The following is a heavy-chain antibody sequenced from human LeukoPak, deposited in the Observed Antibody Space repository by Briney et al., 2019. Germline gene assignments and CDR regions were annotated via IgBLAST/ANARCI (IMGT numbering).Heavy chain of an antibody. J-gene: IGHJ4*02. CDR2: IYDSGST. D-gene: IGHD6-13*01. Sequence: SETLSLTCTVSGGSISSYSWNWIRQPPGKGLEWIGYIYDSGSTNYNPSLKSRVTISVDTSKNQFSLKLSSVTAADTAVYYCARGLMMAVAGRGEFHYWGQGTLVTVSS. CDR3: ARGLMMAVAGRGEFHY. V-gene: IGHV4-59*01. CDR1: GGSISSYS.